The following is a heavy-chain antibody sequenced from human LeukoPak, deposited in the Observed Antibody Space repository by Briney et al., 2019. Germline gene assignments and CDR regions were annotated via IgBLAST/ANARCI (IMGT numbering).Heavy chain of an antibody. V-gene: IGHV3-23*01. CDR2: ISGSGGST. J-gene: IGHJ6*03. CDR1: GFTFSSYA. D-gene: IGHD2-15*01. Sequence: PGGSLRLSCAASGFTFSSYAMSWVRQAPGKGLEWVSAISGSGGSTYYADSVKGRFTISRDNAKNSLYLQMNSLRAEVTAVYYCARELTPYYYMDVWGKGTTVTIS. CDR3: ARELTPYYYMDV.